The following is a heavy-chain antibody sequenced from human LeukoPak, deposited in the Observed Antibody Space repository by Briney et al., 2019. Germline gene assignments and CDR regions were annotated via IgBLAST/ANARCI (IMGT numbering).Heavy chain of an antibody. Sequence: GGSLRLSCAASGFTFSMYWMSWVRQAPGKGLEWVANIKEDGSEKYYVDSVKGRFTISRDNAKNLLYLQMNSLRVDDTAFYYCARGVSYYYSSSGFFDSWGQGTLVTVSS. CDR2: IKEDGSEK. CDR1: GFTFSMYW. CDR3: ARGVSYYYSSSGFFDS. J-gene: IGHJ5*01. V-gene: IGHV3-7*03. D-gene: IGHD3-22*01.